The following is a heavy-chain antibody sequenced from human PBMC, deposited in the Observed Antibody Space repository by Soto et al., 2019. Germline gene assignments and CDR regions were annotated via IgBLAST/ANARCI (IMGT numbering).Heavy chain of an antibody. CDR1: GCSINNYY. J-gene: IGHJ3*02. CDR3: ARHTDDILTGNEALDI. Sequence: PSETLSLTCTVSGCSINNYYWISIRQSPGKGLEWIGYVYYSGTTNYNPTLKSRITILVDTSENQFSLKLTSVTAADTAVYYCARHTDDILTGNEALDIWGQGTVVTVSS. V-gene: IGHV4-59*08. D-gene: IGHD3-9*01. CDR2: VYYSGTT.